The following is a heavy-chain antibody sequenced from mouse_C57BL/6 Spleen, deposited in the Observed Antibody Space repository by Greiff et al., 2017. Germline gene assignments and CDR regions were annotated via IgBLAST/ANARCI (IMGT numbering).Heavy chain of an antibody. V-gene: IGHV1-15*01. Sequence: QVQLKQSGAELVRPGASVTLSCKASGYTFTDYEMHWVKQTPVHGLEWIGAIDPETGGTAYNQKFKGKAILTADKSSSTAYMELRSLTSEDSAVYYCTRKGIYYDYDVLFAYWGQGTLVTVSA. D-gene: IGHD2-4*01. CDR2: IDPETGGT. CDR1: GYTFTDYE. J-gene: IGHJ3*01. CDR3: TRKGIYYDYDVLFAY.